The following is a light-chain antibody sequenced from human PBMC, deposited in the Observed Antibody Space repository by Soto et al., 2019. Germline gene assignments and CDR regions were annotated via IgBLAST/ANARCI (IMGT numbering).Light chain of an antibody. CDR3: SSYTRTTLVV. CDR1: SSDVGGYNY. CDR2: EVS. V-gene: IGLV2-14*01. Sequence: QSVLTQPASVSGSPGQSITISCTGSSSDVGGYNYVSWYQQHPGKDPKLMIYEVSNRPSGVSNRFSGSKSGNTASLTISGLQAEDEADYYCSSYTRTTLVVFGGGTKLTVL. J-gene: IGLJ2*01.